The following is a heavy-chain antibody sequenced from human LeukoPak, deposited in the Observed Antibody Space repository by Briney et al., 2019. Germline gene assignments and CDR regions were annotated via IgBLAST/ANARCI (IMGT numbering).Heavy chain of an antibody. CDR2: INHSGST. CDR1: GGSFSGYY. V-gene: IGHV4-34*01. CDR3: ARRPYYYGSGSYYHFDY. D-gene: IGHD3-10*01. J-gene: IGHJ4*02. Sequence: PSETLSLTCAVYGGSFSGYYWSWIRQPPGKGLEWIGEINHSGSTNYNPSLKSRVTISVDTSKNQFSLKLSSVTAADTAVYYCARRPYYYGSGSYYHFDYWGQGTLVTVSS.